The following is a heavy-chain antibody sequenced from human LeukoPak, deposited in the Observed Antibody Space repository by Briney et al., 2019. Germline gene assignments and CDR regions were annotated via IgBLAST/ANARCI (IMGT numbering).Heavy chain of an antibody. CDR1: GFTVSSNY. D-gene: IGHD2-2*01. CDR3: ARAVPVAVFYFDY. J-gene: IGHJ4*02. CDR2: IYSGGST. V-gene: IGHV3-66*01. Sequence: GGSLRLSCAASGFTVSSNYMIWVRQAPGKRLEWVSIIYSGGSTYYADSVKGRFTVSRDNSKNTLYLQMKSLRAEDTAVYYCARAVPVAVFYFDYWGQGTLVTVSS.